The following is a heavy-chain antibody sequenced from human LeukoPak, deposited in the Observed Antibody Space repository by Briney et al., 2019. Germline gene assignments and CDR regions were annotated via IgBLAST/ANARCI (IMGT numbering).Heavy chain of an antibody. CDR3: ARDSGNYLDAFDI. J-gene: IGHJ3*02. V-gene: IGHV3-66*01. CDR1: GFTFSSYG. D-gene: IGHD1-7*01. Sequence: QPGGSLRLSCAASGFTFSSYGMHWVRQAPGKGLECVSVIYSGGNTYYADSVKGRFTISRDNSKNTLYLQMNSLRAEDTAVYYCARDSGNYLDAFDIWGQGTMVTVSS. CDR2: IYSGGNT.